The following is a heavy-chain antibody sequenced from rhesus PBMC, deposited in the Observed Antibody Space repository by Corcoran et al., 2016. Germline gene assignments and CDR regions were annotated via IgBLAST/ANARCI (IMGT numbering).Heavy chain of an antibody. V-gene: IGHV4-73*01. CDR3: ARDQNEGTNFRFDV. CDR2: VDGYSPTT. D-gene: IGHD1-14*01. Sequence: QVKLQQWGEGLVKPSETLSLTCAVYGGSISDYYWSWIRQPPGKGREWIGNVDGYSPTTNYHPPLKNRVNISKDTSKNQFSLKLRSVTAADTAVYYCARDQNEGTNFRFDVWGPGVPVTVSA. J-gene: IGHJ5-1*01. CDR1: GGSISDYY.